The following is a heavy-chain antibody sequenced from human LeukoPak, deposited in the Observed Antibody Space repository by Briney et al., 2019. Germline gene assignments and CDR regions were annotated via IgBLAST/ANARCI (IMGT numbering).Heavy chain of an antibody. V-gene: IGHV3-23*01. D-gene: IGHD3-22*01. CDR3: AKDATNGDYYWTKEN. CDR1: GFTFSTSA. J-gene: IGHJ4*02. CDR2: ISGSGGST. Sequence: TGGSLRISCVVSGFTFSTSAMSWVRQAPGKGLEWVSTISGSGGSTYYADSVKGRFTISRDNSKDTLWLQMNSLRAEDTAIYYCAKDATNGDYYWTKENWGQGTLVTVSS.